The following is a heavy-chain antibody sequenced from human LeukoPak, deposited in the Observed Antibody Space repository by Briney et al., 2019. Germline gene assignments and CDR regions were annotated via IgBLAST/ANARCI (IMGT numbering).Heavy chain of an antibody. CDR1: GFTFSSYV. CDR3: ATTGIVVVTNAFDI. Sequence: PGRSLRLSCAASGFTFSSYVMHWVRQAPGKGLEWVAVISYDGSNKYYADSVKGRFTISRDNSKNTLYLQMNSLRAEDTAVYYCATTGIVVVTNAFDIWGQGTVVTVSS. J-gene: IGHJ3*02. D-gene: IGHD3-22*01. V-gene: IGHV3-30*03. CDR2: ISYDGSNK.